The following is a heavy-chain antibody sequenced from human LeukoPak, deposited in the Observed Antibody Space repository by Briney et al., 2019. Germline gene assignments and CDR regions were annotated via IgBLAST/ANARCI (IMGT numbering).Heavy chain of an antibody. CDR2: ISWKGGII. Sequence: GRSLRLSCAASGFTFDEYAMHWVRQGPGKGLEWVSGISWKGGIIGYADSVKGRFTISRDNAKNIVSLEMNSLRPDDTAIYYCAKDGDFYDSSGRFDYWGQGTLVTVSS. V-gene: IGHV3-9*01. CDR3: AKDGDFYDSSGRFDY. D-gene: IGHD3-22*01. J-gene: IGHJ4*02. CDR1: GFTFDEYA.